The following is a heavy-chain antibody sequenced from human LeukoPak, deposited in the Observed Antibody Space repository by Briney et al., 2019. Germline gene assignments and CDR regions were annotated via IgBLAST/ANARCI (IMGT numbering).Heavy chain of an antibody. J-gene: IGHJ4*02. D-gene: IGHD3-22*01. CDR1: GFTFSSYA. CDR3: AKGAYYDSSGYYPYYFDY. Sequence: GGSLRLSCAASGFTFSSYAMSWVRQAPGKGLEWVSAISGSGGSTYYADSVKGRFTISRDNSKNTLYLQMNSLRAEDTAVYYCAKGAYYDSSGYYPYYFDYRGQGTLVTVSS. CDR2: ISGSGGST. V-gene: IGHV3-23*01.